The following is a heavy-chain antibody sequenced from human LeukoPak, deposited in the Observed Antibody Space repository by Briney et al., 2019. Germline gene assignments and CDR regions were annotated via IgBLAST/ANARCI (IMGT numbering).Heavy chain of an antibody. D-gene: IGHD1-26*01. CDR2: INWNGGST. Sequence: GGSLRLSCAASGFTFSSYSMSWVRQAPGKGLEWVSGINWNGGSTGYADSVKGRFTISRDNAKNSLYLQMNSLRAEDTALYYCAREVGATGEHYYYYMDVWGKGTTVTVSS. J-gene: IGHJ6*03. V-gene: IGHV3-20*04. CDR3: AREVGATGEHYYYYMDV. CDR1: GFTFSSYS.